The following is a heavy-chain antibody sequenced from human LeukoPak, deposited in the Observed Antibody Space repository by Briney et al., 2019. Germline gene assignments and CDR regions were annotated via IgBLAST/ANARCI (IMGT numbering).Heavy chain of an antibody. J-gene: IGHJ4*02. CDR3: TSGRQWLAFDY. Sequence: GGSLRLSCAASGFTFSSFWMNWVRQAPGKGLEWVSIIYSGGTTYYADSVKGRFTISRDNSKNTLYLQMNSLRAEDTAVYYCTSGRQWLAFDYWGQGTLVTVSS. CDR1: GFTFSSFW. D-gene: IGHD6-19*01. V-gene: IGHV3-66*01. CDR2: IYSGGTT.